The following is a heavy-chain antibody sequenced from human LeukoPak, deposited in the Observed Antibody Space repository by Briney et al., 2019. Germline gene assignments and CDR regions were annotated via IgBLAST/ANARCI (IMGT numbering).Heavy chain of an antibody. CDR1: GFTVSNNY. D-gene: IGHD3-3*01. CDR3: ARESTIFGVVRYFDY. J-gene: IGHJ4*02. CDR2: INHSGST. Sequence: GSLRLSCAASGFTVSNNYMSWVRQPPGKGLEWIGEINHSGSTNYNPSLKSRVTISVDTSKNQFSLKLSSVTAADTAVYYCARESTIFGVVRYFDYWGQGTLVTVSS. V-gene: IGHV4-34*01.